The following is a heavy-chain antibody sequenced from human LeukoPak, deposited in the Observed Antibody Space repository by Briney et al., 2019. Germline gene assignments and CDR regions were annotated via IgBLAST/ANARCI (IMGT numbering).Heavy chain of an antibody. CDR1: GGSFSSYY. CDR3: ARGWIQLWWNY. CDR2: INHSGST. Sequence: SETLSLTCAVYGGSFSSYYWSWIRQPPGKGLEWIGEINHSGSTNYNPSLKSRVTISVDTSKNQFSLKLSSVTAADTAVYYCARGWIQLWWNYWGQGTLVTVSS. J-gene: IGHJ4*02. V-gene: IGHV4-34*01. D-gene: IGHD5-18*01.